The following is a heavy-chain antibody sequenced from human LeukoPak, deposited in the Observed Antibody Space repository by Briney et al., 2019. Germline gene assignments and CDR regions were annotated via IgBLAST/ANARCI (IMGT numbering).Heavy chain of an antibody. Sequence: SETLSLTCTVSGGSISSSSYYWGWIRQPPGKGLEWIGSIYYSGSTYYNPSLKSRVTISVDTSKNQFSLKLSSVTAAGTAVYYCATPGSSNVDYWGQGTLVTVSS. CDR3: ATPGSSNVDY. D-gene: IGHD6-13*01. J-gene: IGHJ4*02. V-gene: IGHV4-39*01. CDR1: GGSISSSSYY. CDR2: IYYSGST.